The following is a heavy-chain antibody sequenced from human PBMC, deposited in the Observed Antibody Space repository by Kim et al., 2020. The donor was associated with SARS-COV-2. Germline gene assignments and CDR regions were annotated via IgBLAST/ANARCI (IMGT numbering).Heavy chain of an antibody. D-gene: IGHD1-26*01. J-gene: IGHJ3*02. V-gene: IGHV3-23*01. Sequence: GSTYYAASVKGRFTISRDNSKNTLYLQMNSLRAEDTAVYYCAKGGGAFDIWGQGTMVTVSS. CDR3: AKGGGAFDI. CDR2: GST.